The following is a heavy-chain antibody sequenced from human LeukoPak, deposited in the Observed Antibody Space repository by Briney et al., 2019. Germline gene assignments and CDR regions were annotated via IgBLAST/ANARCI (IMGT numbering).Heavy chain of an antibody. V-gene: IGHV3-30*04. D-gene: IGHD3-10*01. CDR1: GFTFSSYA. CDR2: ISYDGSNK. CDR3: ARTDYGSGRYYTSLHY. Sequence: GGSLRLSCAASGFTFSSYAMHWVRQAPGKGLEWVAVISYDGSNKYYADSVKGRFTISRDNSKNTLYLQMNSLRAEDTAVYYCARTDYGSGRYYTSLHYRGQGTLVTVSS. J-gene: IGHJ4*02.